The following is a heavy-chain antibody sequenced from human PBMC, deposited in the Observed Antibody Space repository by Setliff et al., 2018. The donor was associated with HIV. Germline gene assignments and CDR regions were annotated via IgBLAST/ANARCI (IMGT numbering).Heavy chain of an antibody. Sequence: GGSLRLSCAASGFTFSTYAMGWVRQAAGKGLEWVSTIGAVGAPTFYAESVKGRFTVSKDNSKDTLYLQMKSLRAEDTAVYYCAKLSHSHDSNGFTVDYWGRGTLVTVSS. CDR3: AKLSHSHDSNGFTVDY. V-gene: IGHV3-23*01. CDR1: GFTFSTYA. J-gene: IGHJ4*02. D-gene: IGHD3-22*01. CDR2: IGAVGAPT.